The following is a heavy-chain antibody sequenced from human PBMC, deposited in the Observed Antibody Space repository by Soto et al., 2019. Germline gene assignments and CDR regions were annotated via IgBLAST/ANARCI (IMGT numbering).Heavy chain of an antibody. CDR3: ATSYRVLRFLEWLSY. J-gene: IGHJ4*02. D-gene: IGHD3-3*01. V-gene: IGHV1-24*01. CDR2: FDPEDGET. Sequence: GASVKIACGVSGYTLTELSMQWVGQAPGKGLEWMGGFDPEDGETIYAQKFQGRVTMTEDTSTDTAYMELSSLRSEDTAVYYCATSYRVLRFLEWLSYWGQGTLVTGAS. CDR1: GYTLTELS.